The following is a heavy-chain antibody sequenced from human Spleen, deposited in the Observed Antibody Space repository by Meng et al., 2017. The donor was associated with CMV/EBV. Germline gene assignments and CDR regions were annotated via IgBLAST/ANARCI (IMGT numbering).Heavy chain of an antibody. CDR3: ARTHFYDSSNYGFDY. J-gene: IGHJ4*02. Sequence: QVQLQESGPGLVKPSPTLSLTCTVSGGSISSGDYYWSWIRQPPGKGLEWIGYISYSGSTYYNPSLKSRVTISVDTSKNQFSLKLSSVTAADTAVYYCARTHFYDSSNYGFDYWGQGTLVTVSS. V-gene: IGHV4-30-4*01. CDR1: GGSISSGDYY. CDR2: ISYSGST. D-gene: IGHD3-22*01.